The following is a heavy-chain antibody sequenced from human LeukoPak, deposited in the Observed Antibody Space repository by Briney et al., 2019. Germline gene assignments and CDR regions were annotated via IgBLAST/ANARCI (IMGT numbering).Heavy chain of an antibody. V-gene: IGHV3-48*03. D-gene: IGHD2-15*01. J-gene: IGHJ3*02. CDR3: ASEGYCSGGSCHPDDAFDI. CDR2: ISGSGSKR. Sequence: GGSLRLSCAASGFTFSSYEMNWVRQAPGKGLEWVSYISGSGSKRYYADSVKGRFTISRDNAKNSLYLQMNSLRAEDTAVYYCASEGYCSGGSCHPDDAFDIWGQGTMVTVSS. CDR1: GFTFSSYE.